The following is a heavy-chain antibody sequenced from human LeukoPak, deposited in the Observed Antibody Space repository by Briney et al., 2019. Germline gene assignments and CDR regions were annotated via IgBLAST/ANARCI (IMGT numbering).Heavy chain of an antibody. V-gene: IGHV1-69*05. CDR1: GGTFNSYA. CDR2: IIPRLGTA. CDR3: AADGTD. Sequence: SVKVSCKASGGTFNSYAINWVRQAPGQGLEWMGGIIPRLGTAKYIEKFQGRITITTDGSTTTAYMELTSLRSEDTAVYYCAADGTDWGQGTLVTVSS. J-gene: IGHJ4*02.